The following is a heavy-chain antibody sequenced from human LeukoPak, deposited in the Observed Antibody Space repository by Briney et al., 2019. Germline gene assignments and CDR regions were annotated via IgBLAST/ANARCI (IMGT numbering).Heavy chain of an antibody. D-gene: IGHD5-12*01. CDR2: IHYSGNN. CDR1: GDSISHYY. CDR3: ARELYSGYDWHYYYGMDV. J-gene: IGHJ6*02. V-gene: IGHV4-59*12. Sequence: SETLSLTCTVSGDSISHYYWSWIRQPPGKGLEWIGYIHYSGNNNYNPSLGGRVTMSVDTSKNQFSLRLSSVTAADTAVYYCARELYSGYDWHYYYGMDVWGQGTTVTVSS.